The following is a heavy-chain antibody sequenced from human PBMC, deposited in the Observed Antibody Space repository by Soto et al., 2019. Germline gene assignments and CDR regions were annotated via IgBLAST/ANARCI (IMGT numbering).Heavy chain of an antibody. D-gene: IGHD5-18*01. CDR3: TTEWDTAMAPFDY. CDR1: GLTFSNAW. J-gene: IGHJ4*02. Sequence: GGSLRLSCAASGLTFSNAWMNWVRQAAGKGLEWVGRIKRKTDGGTTDYAAPVKGRFTISRDDSKNTLYLQMNSLKTEDTAVYYCTTEWDTAMAPFDYWGQGTLVTVSS. CDR2: IKRKTDGGTT. V-gene: IGHV3-15*07.